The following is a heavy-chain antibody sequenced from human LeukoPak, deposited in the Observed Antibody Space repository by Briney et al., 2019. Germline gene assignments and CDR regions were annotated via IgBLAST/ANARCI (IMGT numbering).Heavy chain of an antibody. Sequence: SETLSLTCTVSGGSISGHYWSWIRQPPGKGLEWIGYIHYSGSTKYNPSLKSRVTMSIDTSKNHFSLNLMSVTAADTAVYYCARHPEWERGAGATWGQGALVTVSS. V-gene: IGHV4-59*08. J-gene: IGHJ5*02. D-gene: IGHD1-26*01. CDR1: GGSISGHY. CDR2: IHYSGST. CDR3: ARHPEWERGAGAT.